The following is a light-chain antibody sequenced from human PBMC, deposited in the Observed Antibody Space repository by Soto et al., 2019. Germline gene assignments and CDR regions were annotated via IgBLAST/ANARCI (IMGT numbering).Light chain of an antibody. CDR1: SIDVGDNNY. CDR2: EVS. V-gene: IGLV2-14*01. J-gene: IGLJ1*01. CDR3: SSYTTSSTPSYV. Sequence: QSVLAQPASASGSPGQSITISCSGSSIDVGDNNYVSWYQHHPDKAPKLIIYEVSNRPSGVSNRFSGSSSDNTASLTISGLLPDDEADYYCSSYTTSSTPSYVFGTGTKVTVL.